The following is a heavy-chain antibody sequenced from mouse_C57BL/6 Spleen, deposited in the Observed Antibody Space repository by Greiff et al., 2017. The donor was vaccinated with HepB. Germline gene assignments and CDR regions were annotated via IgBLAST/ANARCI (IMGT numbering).Heavy chain of an antibody. CDR2: IHPNSGST. D-gene: IGHD2-1*01. Sequence: QVQLQQPGAELVKPGASVKLSCKASGYTFTSYWMHWVKQRPGQGLEWIGMIHPNSGSTNYNEKFKSKATLTVDKSSSTAYMQLSSLTSEDSAVYYCARGDGNYVKFAYWGQGTLVTVSA. J-gene: IGHJ3*01. CDR1: GYTFTSYW. CDR3: ARGDGNYVKFAY. V-gene: IGHV1-64*01.